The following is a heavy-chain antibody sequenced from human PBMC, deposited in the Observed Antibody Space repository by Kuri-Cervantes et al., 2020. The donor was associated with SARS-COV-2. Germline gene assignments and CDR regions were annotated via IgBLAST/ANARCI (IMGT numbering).Heavy chain of an antibody. V-gene: IGHV1-2*02. CDR2: INPNSGGT. CDR3: ARTEGYCSTTSRYWQGWFDP. Sequence: ASVKVSCKASGYTFTGYYMHWVRQAPGQGLEWMGWINPNSGGTNYAQKFQGRVTMTRDTSTSTVYMELSSLRSEDTAVYYCARTEGYCSTTSRYWQGWFDPWGQGTLVTVSS. CDR1: GYTFTGYY. J-gene: IGHJ5*02. D-gene: IGHD2-2*01.